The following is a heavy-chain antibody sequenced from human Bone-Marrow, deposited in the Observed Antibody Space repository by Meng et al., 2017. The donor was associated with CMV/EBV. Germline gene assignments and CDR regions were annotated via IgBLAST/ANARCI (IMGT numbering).Heavy chain of an antibody. V-gene: IGHV3-21*01. CDR3: ARDRQRYCSGGSCYPLDY. CDR2: ISSGSSYI. Sequence: EVQLVESGGGLFKPGGSLRCSCVASGFTFSSYSMNWVRQAPGKGLECVSSISSGSSYIYYADSVKGRFTISRDNAKNSLYLQMNSLRAEDTAVYYCARDRQRYCSGGSCYPLDYWGQGTLVTVSS. D-gene: IGHD2-15*01. CDR1: GFTFSSYS. J-gene: IGHJ4*02.